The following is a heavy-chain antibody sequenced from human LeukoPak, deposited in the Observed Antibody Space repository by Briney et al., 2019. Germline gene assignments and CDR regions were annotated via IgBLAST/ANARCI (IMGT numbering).Heavy chain of an antibody. CDR2: ISYDGSNK. CDR3: ARDAHDYYDSSGYYRMTPYYFDY. V-gene: IGHV3-30*04. J-gene: IGHJ4*02. D-gene: IGHD3-22*01. CDR1: GLTFSSYA. Sequence: GGSLRLSCAASGLTFSSYAMHWVRQAPGKGLEWVAVISYDGSNKYYADSVKGRFTISRDNSKNTLYLQMNSLRAEDTAVYYCARDAHDYYDSSGYYRMTPYYFDYWGQGTLVTVSS.